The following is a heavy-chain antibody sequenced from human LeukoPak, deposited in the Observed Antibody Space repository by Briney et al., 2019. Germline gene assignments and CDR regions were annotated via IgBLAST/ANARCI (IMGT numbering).Heavy chain of an antibody. J-gene: IGHJ4*02. CDR3: ARDLLVGYWDWYSRSSFDY. D-gene: IGHD2-8*02. V-gene: IGHV1-18*01. CDR1: GYTFTSYG. CDR2: ISAYNGNT. Sequence: ASVKVSCKASGYTFTSYGISWVRQAPGQGLEWMGWISAYNGNTNYAQKLQGRVTMTTDTSTCTAYMELRSLRSDDTAVYYCARDLLVGYWDWYSRSSFDYWGQGTLVTVSS.